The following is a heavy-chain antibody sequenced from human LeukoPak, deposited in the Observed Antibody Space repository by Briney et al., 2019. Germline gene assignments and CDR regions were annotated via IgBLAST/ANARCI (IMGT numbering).Heavy chain of an antibody. CDR3: ARVRDGYNDAYDI. D-gene: IGHD5-24*01. V-gene: IGHV1-69*05. J-gene: IGHJ3*02. CDR2: IIPIFGTA. Sequence: SVKVSCKASGGTFSSYAISWVRQAPGQGLEWMGGIIPIFGTANYAQTFQGRVFMTRDTSTSTVYMELSSLKSEDTAVYYCARVRDGYNDAYDIWGQGTMVTVSS. CDR1: GGTFSSYA.